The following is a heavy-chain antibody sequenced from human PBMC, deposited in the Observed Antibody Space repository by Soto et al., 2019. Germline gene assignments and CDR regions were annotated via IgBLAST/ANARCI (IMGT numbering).Heavy chain of an antibody. CDR2: ISAYNGNT. Sequence: ASVKVSCKASGYTFTSYGISWVRQAPGQGLEWMGWISAYNGNTNYAQKLQGRVTMTTDTSTSTAYMELRSLRSDDTAVYYCARDSPLRYSSSWYHSPWFDPWGQGTLVTVAS. V-gene: IGHV1-18*01. D-gene: IGHD6-13*01. CDR3: ARDSPLRYSSSWYHSPWFDP. CDR1: GYTFTSYG. J-gene: IGHJ5*02.